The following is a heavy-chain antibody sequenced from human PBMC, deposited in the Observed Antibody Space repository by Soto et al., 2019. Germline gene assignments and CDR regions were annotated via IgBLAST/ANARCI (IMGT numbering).Heavy chain of an antibody. J-gene: IGHJ4*02. CDR2: VHYGGNT. Sequence: PSETLSLTCTVSGGSISGHYWSWIRQPPGKSLEWIGHVHYGGNTHYNPSLRSRLTISADTSKNQFSLKLTSVTAADTAIYYCTRVLDPGYPDYWGQGTLVPVSS. CDR3: TRVLDPGYPDY. V-gene: IGHV4-59*11. CDR1: GGSISGHY. D-gene: IGHD5-12*01.